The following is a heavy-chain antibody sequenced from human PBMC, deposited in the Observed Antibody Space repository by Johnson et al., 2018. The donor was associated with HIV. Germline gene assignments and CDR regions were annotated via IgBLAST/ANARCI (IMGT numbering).Heavy chain of an antibody. CDR2: IYSGGSP. D-gene: IGHD3-10*01. V-gene: IGHV3-66*01. J-gene: IGHJ3*02. CDR3: ARDHAFGDIWDRAFDI. Sequence: VQLVESGGGVVQPGRSLRLSCAASGFTVSSIYMSWVRPAPGKGLEWVSVIYSGGSPYYADSVKGRFTISIDNSKNTLYLQMNSLRAEDTAVYYCARDHAFGDIWDRAFDIWGQGTMVTVSS. CDR1: GFTVSSIY.